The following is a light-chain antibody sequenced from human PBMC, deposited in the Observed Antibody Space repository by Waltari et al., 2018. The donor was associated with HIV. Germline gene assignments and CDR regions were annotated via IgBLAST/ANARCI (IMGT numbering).Light chain of an antibody. Sequence: QSVLTPPPSTSGTPGQRVTISCSGSSSNIGSNTVNWYQHLPGTAPKLLIYGNNQRHSGLPDRCSGSKSGTGGSLAISGLQSEDEAEYYCAAWDDSLNGLWVFGGGTKLTVL. V-gene: IGLV1-44*01. CDR2: GNN. CDR1: SSNIGSNT. CDR3: AAWDDSLNGLWV. J-gene: IGLJ3*02.